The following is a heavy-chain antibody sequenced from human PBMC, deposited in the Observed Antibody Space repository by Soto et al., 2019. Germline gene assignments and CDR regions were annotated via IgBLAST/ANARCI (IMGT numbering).Heavy chain of an antibody. D-gene: IGHD3-3*01. CDR3: AVGPASGEFDY. CDR2: INTGNGNT. J-gene: IGHJ4*02. CDR1: GYTFTTYG. V-gene: IGHV1-3*04. Sequence: VKVSCKASGYTFTTYGMHWVRQAPGQRLEWMGWINTGNGNTEYSQKFQGRVTITRDTSASTAYMELSSLRSEDTAVYYCAVGPASGEFDYWGQGTLVTVSS.